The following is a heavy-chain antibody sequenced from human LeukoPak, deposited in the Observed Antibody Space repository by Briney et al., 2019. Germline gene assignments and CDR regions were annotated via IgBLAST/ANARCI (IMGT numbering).Heavy chain of an antibody. Sequence: AGTLTLSCAASGFTFSSYSMTWVRQAPRKGLEWVSSMNSGSRYIYYADSVRGRFTISRDNAKSSLYLLMNSLRAEDTAVYYCARDRPTGASRLFVVQWGQGTLVTVSS. D-gene: IGHD3-3*01. CDR3: ARDRPTGASRLFVVQ. CDR2: MNSGSRYI. V-gene: IGHV3-21*01. J-gene: IGHJ4*02. CDR1: GFTFSSYS.